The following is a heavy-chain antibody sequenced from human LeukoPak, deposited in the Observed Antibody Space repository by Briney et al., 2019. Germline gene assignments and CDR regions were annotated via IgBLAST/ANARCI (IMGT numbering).Heavy chain of an antibody. V-gene: IGHV4-4*07. CDR2: IYTSGST. CDR1: GGSISSYY. D-gene: IGHD2-15*01. CDR3: ARAPSARWWGNWFDP. J-gene: IGHJ5*02. Sequence: ASETLSLTCTVSGGSISSYYWSWIRQPAGKGLEWIGRIYTSGSTNYNPSLKSRVTISVDTSKNQFSLKLSSVTAADTAVYYCARAPSARWWGNWFDPWGQRTLVTVSS.